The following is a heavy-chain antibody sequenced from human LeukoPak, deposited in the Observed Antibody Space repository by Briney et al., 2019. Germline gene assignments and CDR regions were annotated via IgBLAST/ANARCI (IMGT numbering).Heavy chain of an antibody. Sequence: GESLKISCKASGYRFTSYWICWVRQMPGKGLEWVGIIYPSDSDARCSPSFQGQVTISADKSINTAYLQWSSLKASDTAMYYCARRNYDILTGYYNDYFDYWGQGTLVTVSS. V-gene: IGHV5-51*01. D-gene: IGHD3-9*01. CDR1: GYRFTSYW. CDR3: ARRNYDILTGYYNDYFDY. CDR2: IYPSDSDA. J-gene: IGHJ4*02.